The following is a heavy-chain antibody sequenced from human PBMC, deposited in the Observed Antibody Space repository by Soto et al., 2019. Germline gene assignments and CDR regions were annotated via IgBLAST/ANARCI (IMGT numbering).Heavy chain of an antibody. Sequence: QVQLVQSGAEVKKPGSSVKVSCKASGGTFSSYTISWVRQAPGQGLEWMGRIIPILGIANYAQKFQGRVTITADKSTSTAYMELSSLRSEDTAVYYCARGTPQKWMTKDYWGQGTLVTVSS. CDR2: IIPILGIA. CDR1: GGTFSSYT. V-gene: IGHV1-69*02. D-gene: IGHD5-12*01. CDR3: ARGTPQKWMTKDY. J-gene: IGHJ4*02.